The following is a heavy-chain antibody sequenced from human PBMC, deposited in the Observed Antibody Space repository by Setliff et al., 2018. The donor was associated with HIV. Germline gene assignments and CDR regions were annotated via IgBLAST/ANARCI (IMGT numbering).Heavy chain of an antibody. CDR2: IYPVDSET. V-gene: IGHV5-51*01. D-gene: IGHD2-2*01. J-gene: IGHJ4*02. CDR1: RYNFVDYS. CDR3: ARPRGNDYAGSGFDN. Sequence: GESLKISCKGSRYNFVDYSIAWVRQVPGKGLEWMGIIYPVDSETRYSPSFQGQVTISADKSINTAYLQWTTLKASDSAMYYCARPRGNDYAGSGFDNWGQGTLVTVSS.